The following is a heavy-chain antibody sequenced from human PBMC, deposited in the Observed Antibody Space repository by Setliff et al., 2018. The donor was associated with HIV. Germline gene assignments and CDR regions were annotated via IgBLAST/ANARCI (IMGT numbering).Heavy chain of an antibody. J-gene: IGHJ6*03. CDR3: ARGGTIFGVVISNYYYMDV. V-gene: IGHV1-2*02. Sequence: ASVKVSCKISGYTFTSYGISWVRQAPGQGLEWMGWINPNSGGTNYAQKFQGRVTMTRDTSISTAYMELSRLRSDDTAVYYCARGGTIFGVVISNYYYMDVWGKGTTVTAP. CDR2: INPNSGGT. CDR1: GYTFTSYG. D-gene: IGHD3-3*01.